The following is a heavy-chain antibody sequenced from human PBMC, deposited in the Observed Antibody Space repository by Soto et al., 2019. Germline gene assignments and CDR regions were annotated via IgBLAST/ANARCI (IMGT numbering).Heavy chain of an antibody. CDR3: ARPSSWLYCSSTSCYTEGAFDI. CDR2: ISAYNGNT. CDR1: GYTFTSYG. D-gene: IGHD2-2*02. V-gene: IGHV1-18*04. Sequence: ASVKVSCKASGYTFTSYGISWVRQAPGQGLEWMGWISAYNGNTNYAQKLQGRVTMTTDTSTSTAYMELRSLRSDDTAVYYCARPSSWLYCSSTSCYTEGAFDIWGQGTMVTVS. J-gene: IGHJ3*02.